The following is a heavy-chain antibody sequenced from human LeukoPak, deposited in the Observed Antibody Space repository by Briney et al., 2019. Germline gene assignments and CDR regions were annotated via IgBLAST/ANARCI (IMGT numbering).Heavy chain of an antibody. V-gene: IGHV3-30*18. J-gene: IGHJ4*02. CDR2: ISYDGSNR. CDR3: AKARGKQQLALDY. Sequence: GGSLRLSCAASGFTFSSYGMHWVRQAPGKGLEWVAVISYDGSNRYYADSVKGRFTTSRDNSKNTLYLQMNSLRVEDTAVYYCAKARGKQQLALDYWGQGTLVTVSS. CDR1: GFTFSSYG. D-gene: IGHD6-13*01.